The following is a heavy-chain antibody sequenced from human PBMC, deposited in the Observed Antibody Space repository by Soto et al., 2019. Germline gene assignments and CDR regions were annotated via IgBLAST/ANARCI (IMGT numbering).Heavy chain of an antibody. CDR2: ISSSSSYI. CDR3: ARVLYHYHSSGLEHY. J-gene: IGHJ4*02. CDR1: GFTFSSYS. Sequence: GGSLRLPCAASGFTFSSYSMHWVRQAPGKRLEWVSSISSSSSYIYYADSVKGRFTISRDNAKNSLYLQMNSLRAEDTAVYYCARVLYHYHSSGLEHYWGQVPLVTVSA. V-gene: IGHV3-21*01. D-gene: IGHD3-22*01.